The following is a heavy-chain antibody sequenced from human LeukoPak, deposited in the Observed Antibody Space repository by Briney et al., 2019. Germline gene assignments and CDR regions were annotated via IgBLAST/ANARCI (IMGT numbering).Heavy chain of an antibody. CDR3: AREIDSSPHWFDP. V-gene: IGHV4-61*02. D-gene: IGHD6-13*01. CDR2: IYTSGST. CDR1: GGSISSGNYY. J-gene: IGHJ5*02. Sequence: SETLSLTCTVSGGSISSGNYYWSWIRQPAGKGLEWIGRIYTSGSTNYNPSLKSRVTISVDTSKNQFSLQLSSVTAADTAVYYCAREIDSSPHWFDPWGQGTLVTVSS.